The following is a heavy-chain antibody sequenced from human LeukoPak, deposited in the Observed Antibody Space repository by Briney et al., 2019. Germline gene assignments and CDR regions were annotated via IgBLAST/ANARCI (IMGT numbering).Heavy chain of an antibody. D-gene: IGHD3-22*01. CDR3: ARVPNYYDSSGYYLDWFDP. CDR1: GYTFTSYD. V-gene: IGHV1-8*01. CDR2: MNPNSGNT. J-gene: IGHJ5*02. Sequence: ASVKVSCKASGYTFTSYDINWVRQATGQGLEWMGWMNPNSGNTGYAQKFQGRVTMTRNTSISTAYMELSSLRSEDTAVYCCARVPNYYDSSGYYLDWFDPWGQGTLVTVSS.